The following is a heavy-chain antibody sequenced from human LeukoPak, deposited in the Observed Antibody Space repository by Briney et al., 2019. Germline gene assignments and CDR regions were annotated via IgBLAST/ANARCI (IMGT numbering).Heavy chain of an antibody. D-gene: IGHD2-2*02. CDR2: IKQDGSEK. Sequence: SGGSLRFSCAASGFTFSSYWMSWVRQAPGKGLEWVANIKQDGSEKYYVDSVKGRFTISRDNAKNSLYLQMNSLRAEDTAVYYCARFVVPAAIFRGRSYYFDYWGQGTLVTVSS. V-gene: IGHV3-7*01. CDR1: GFTFSSYW. J-gene: IGHJ4*02. CDR3: ARFVVPAAIFRGRSYYFDY.